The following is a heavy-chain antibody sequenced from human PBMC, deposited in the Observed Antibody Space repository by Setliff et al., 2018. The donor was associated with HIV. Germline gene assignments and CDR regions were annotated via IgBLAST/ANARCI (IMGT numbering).Heavy chain of an antibody. CDR3: AKRPGYGYPFHI. CDR2: IYYNGNT. J-gene: IGHJ3*02. Sequence: SETLSLTCTVSGGSISSTTYWWGWIRQPPGKGLEWIGTIYYNGNTFYDPSLKSRVTISIDMSKNQFSLKLTSVAVADTAVYYCAKRPGYGYPFHIWGQGTMVTVSS. CDR1: GGSISSTTYW. D-gene: IGHD5-18*01. V-gene: IGHV4-39*01.